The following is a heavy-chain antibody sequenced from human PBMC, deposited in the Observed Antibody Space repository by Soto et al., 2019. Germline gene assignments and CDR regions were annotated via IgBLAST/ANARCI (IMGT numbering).Heavy chain of an antibody. CDR3: AKARVRIVGANSFDY. J-gene: IGHJ4*02. V-gene: IGHV3-30*18. CDR1: GFTFSNYF. D-gene: IGHD1-26*01. Sequence: GGSLRLYGVFSGFTFSNYFMHWVRHPPGKGLEWVALISDDGDKRYYADSVRGRLIISRDNSKDTLYLQMNSLGPDDTAVYFCAKARVRIVGANSFDYWGQGTPVTVSS. CDR2: ISDDGDKR.